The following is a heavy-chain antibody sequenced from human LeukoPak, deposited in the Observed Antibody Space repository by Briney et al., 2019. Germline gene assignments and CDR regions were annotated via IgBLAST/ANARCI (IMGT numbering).Heavy chain of an antibody. CDR3: ARRYYGSGSYRLRYSDL. Sequence: PSETLSLTCAVYGGSFSGYYWSWIRQPPGKGLEWIGEINHSGSTNYNPSLKSRVTISVDTSKNQFSLKLSSVTAADTAVYYCARRYYGSGSYRLRYSDLRGRGTLVTVSS. V-gene: IGHV4-34*01. CDR1: GGSFSGYY. J-gene: IGHJ2*01. CDR2: INHSGST. D-gene: IGHD3-10*01.